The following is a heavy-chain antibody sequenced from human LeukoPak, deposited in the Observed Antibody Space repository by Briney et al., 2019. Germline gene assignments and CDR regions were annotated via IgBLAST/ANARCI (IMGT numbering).Heavy chain of an antibody. D-gene: IGHD6-13*01. J-gene: IGHJ4*02. CDR1: GFTFSSYA. CDR2: ISDSGGST. CDR3: AKDPRYSSSWSSGDY. Sequence: GGSLGLSCAASGFTFSSYAMSWVRQAPGKGLEWVSAISDSGGSTYYADSVKGRFTISRDNSKNTLYLQMNSLRAEDTAVYYCAKDPRYSSSWSSGDYWGQGTLVTVSS. V-gene: IGHV3-23*01.